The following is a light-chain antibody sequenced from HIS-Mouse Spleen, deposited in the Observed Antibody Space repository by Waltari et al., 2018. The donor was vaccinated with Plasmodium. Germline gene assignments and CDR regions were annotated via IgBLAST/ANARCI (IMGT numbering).Light chain of an antibody. J-gene: IGLJ3*02. CDR1: KLGDKY. Sequence: SYELTQPPSVSVSPGQTASITCSGDKLGDKYACWYQQKPGQSPVLVIYQDSKRPSGIPVRFSCSHSGNTATLTISGTQAMDEADYYCQAWDSSTAVFGGGTKLTVL. CDR3: QAWDSSTAV. V-gene: IGLV3-1*01. CDR2: QDS.